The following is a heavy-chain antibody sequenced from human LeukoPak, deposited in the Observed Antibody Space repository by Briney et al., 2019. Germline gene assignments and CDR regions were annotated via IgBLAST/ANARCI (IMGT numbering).Heavy chain of an antibody. D-gene: IGHD6-13*01. V-gene: IGHV3-23*01. CDR2: VSASGGRT. Sequence: GGSLRLSCAASGFTFSNYAMSWVRQAAGKGLEWVSVVSASGGRTYYADSVKGRFTISRDNSKHALYLQMNRLRAEDTAAYYCAKETEAAAGPLDYWGQGPLVTVSS. CDR1: GFTFSNYA. CDR3: AKETEAAAGPLDY. J-gene: IGHJ4*02.